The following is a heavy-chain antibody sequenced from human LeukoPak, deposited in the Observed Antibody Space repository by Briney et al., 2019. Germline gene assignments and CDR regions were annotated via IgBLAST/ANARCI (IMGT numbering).Heavy chain of an antibody. CDR3: AKGRLWFGELLNYFDY. D-gene: IGHD3-10*01. CDR2: ISGSGGST. V-gene: IGHV3-23*01. J-gene: IGHJ4*02. CDR1: GFTFSSYS. Sequence: GGSLRLSCAASGFTFSSYSMSWVRQVPGKGLEWVSAISGSGGSTYYADSVKGRFTISRDNSKNTLYLQMNSLRAEDTAVYYCAKGRLWFGELLNYFDYWGQGTLVTVSS.